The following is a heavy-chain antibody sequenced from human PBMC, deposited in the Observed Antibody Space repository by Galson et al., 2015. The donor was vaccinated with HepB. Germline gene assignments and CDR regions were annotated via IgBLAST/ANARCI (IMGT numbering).Heavy chain of an antibody. CDR2: IYPGDSDT. J-gene: IGHJ3*02. V-gene: IGHV5-51*01. Sequence: QSGAEVKKPGESLKISCKGSGYSFTSYWIGWVRQMPGKGLEWMGIIYPGDSDTRYSPSFQGQVTISADKSISTAYLQWSSLKASDTAMYYCASQKWRGYCSGGSCLGAFDIWGQGTIVTVSS. CDR3: ASQKWRGYCSGGSCLGAFDI. CDR1: GYSFTSYW. D-gene: IGHD2-15*01.